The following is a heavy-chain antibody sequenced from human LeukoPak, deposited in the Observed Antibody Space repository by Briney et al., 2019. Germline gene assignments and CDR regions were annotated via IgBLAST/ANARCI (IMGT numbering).Heavy chain of an antibody. J-gene: IGHJ6*03. CDR2: IHSVGNT. V-gene: IGHV3-66*02. Sequence: GGSLRLSRAASGYTVSSNYMSCVPHAPGKGLEWGSVIHSVGNTQYAASAKGRFTLSRDDSKNSPYLQMNSLKAEDTAAYYSANATSRCTYGVCRSNYYYYMDVGGKGPTVTASS. D-gene: IGHD2-8*01. CDR1: GYTVSSNY. CDR3: ANATSRCTYGVCRSNYYYYMDV.